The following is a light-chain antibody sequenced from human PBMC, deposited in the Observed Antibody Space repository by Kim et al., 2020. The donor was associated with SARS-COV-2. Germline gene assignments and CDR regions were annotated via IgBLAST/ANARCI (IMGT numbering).Light chain of an antibody. V-gene: IGLV3-19*01. Sequence: VALGQTVRITCQGDSLRTYYATWYQQKPGQAPMLVIYGKNNRPSEIPDRFSGSSSGNTASLTITGAQAEDEADYYCNSRDTNHNVIFGGGTNLTVL. CDR3: NSRDTNHNVI. CDR1: SLRTYY. CDR2: GKN. J-gene: IGLJ2*01.